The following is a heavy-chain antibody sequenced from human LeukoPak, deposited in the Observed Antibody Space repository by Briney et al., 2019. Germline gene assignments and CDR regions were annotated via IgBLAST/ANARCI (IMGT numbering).Heavy chain of an antibody. CDR1: GFTFDYYY. CDR2: INDSGTSA. D-gene: IGHD3-3*02. CDR3: ARDRISANRGYAMDV. J-gene: IGHJ6*02. Sequence: PGGSLRLSCAASGFTFDYYYMSWIRRAPGKGLEWIAYINDSGTSAKYADSVRGRFTVSRDNARNSVTLQMNSLRAEDTALYYCARDRISANRGYAMDVWGRGAAVTVSS. V-gene: IGHV3-11*05.